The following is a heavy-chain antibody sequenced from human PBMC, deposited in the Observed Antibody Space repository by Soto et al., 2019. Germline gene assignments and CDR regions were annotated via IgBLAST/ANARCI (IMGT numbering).Heavy chain of an antibody. D-gene: IGHD6-6*01. J-gene: IGHJ4*02. CDR1: GYTFTSHD. CDR2: LNPYNGKT. Sequence: QVQLVQSGTEVKTPGASVKVSCKASGYTFTSHDINWVRQATGQGLEWMGWLNPYNGKTAYAQTFQGRVTMTWNATTGTVYLELSSLRSEDTAMYYCVRVSSIAARRSFDSWGQGTLVTVSS. CDR3: VRVSSIAARRSFDS. V-gene: IGHV1-8*01.